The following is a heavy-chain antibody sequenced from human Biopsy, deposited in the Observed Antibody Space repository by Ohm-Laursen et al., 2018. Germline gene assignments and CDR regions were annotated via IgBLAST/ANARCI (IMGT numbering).Heavy chain of an antibody. D-gene: IGHD5-24*01. CDR3: ASAGYNPDWNFDL. Sequence: GTLSLTCTVSSGPIDSYYWSWIRQPPGQALEWIGYIYFTGRTSYNPSLKSRVTMSVNTSKKQFSLRVSPVTAADTAVYYCASAGYNPDWNFDLWGRGTRVTVSS. V-gene: IGHV4-59*12. CDR1: SGPIDSYY. J-gene: IGHJ2*01. CDR2: IYFTGRT.